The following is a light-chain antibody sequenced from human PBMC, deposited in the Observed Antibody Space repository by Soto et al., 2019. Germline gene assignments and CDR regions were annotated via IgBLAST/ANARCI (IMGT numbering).Light chain of an antibody. V-gene: IGLV4-69*01. CDR2: VNSDGSH. CDR3: QTWAPVV. J-gene: IGLJ2*01. CDR1: SGHSSYA. Sequence: QLVLTQSPSAAASLGASVKFTCNLSSGHSSYAIAWHQQQPEKGPRYLMKVNSDGSHTKGDGIPDRFSGSSSGTERYLTISSLQSEDEADYYCQTWAPVVFGGGTKVTVL.